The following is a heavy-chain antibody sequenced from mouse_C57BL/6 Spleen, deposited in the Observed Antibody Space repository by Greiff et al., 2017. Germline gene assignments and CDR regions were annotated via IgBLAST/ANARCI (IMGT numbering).Heavy chain of an antibody. Sequence: VQLQQSGAELVKPGASVKLSCKASGYTFTSYWMNWVKQRPGRGLEWIGRIDPSSGGTKYNEKFKSKATLTVDKPSSTAYMQLSSLTSEDSAVYDCARSPVYSYYFDYWGQGTTLTVSS. J-gene: IGHJ2*01. CDR2: IDPSSGGT. CDR1: GYTFTSYW. D-gene: IGHD2-1*01. V-gene: IGHV1-72*01. CDR3: ARSPVYSYYFDY.